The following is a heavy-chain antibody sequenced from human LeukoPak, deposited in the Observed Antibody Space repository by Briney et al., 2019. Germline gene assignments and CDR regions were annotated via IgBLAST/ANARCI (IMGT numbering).Heavy chain of an antibody. CDR1: GGTFSSYA. CDR3: ARDQGSSGGSPSPFDY. D-gene: IGHD1-26*01. V-gene: IGHV1-69*04. J-gene: IGHJ4*02. CDR2: IIPIFGIA. Sequence: GASVKVSCKASGGTFSSYAIIWVRQAPGQGLEWMGRIIPIFGIANYAQKFQGRVTITADKSTSTAYMELSSLRSEDTAVYYCARDQGSSGGSPSPFDYWGQGTLVTVSS.